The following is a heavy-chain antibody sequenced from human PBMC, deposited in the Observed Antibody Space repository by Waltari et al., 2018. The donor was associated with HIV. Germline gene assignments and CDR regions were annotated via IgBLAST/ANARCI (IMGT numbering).Heavy chain of an antibody. J-gene: IGHJ2*01. CDR3: AMTPTTVVTEGWYFDL. D-gene: IGHD4-17*01. V-gene: IGHV1-18*01. CDR2: ISAFNGDT. CDR1: GHNFTSYG. Sequence: QVHLVQSGAEVKKPGASVKVSCKASGHNFTSYGIAWVRQAPGQGLEWMGWISAFNGDTNYAPKLQGRVTMTTDTATTTAYMDLRSLTSDDTAVYYCAMTPTTVVTEGWYFDLWGRGTLVSVSS.